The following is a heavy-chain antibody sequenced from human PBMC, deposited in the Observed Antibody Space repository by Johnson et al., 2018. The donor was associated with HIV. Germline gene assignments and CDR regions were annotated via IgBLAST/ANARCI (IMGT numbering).Heavy chain of an antibody. J-gene: IGHJ3*02. CDR1: GFTFSSYG. V-gene: IGHV3-30*19. D-gene: IGHD3-3*01. CDR3: ARVGISWSWRDAFDI. Sequence: QVQLVESGGGVVQPGGSLRLSCAASGFTFSSYGMHWVRQAPGKGLEWVAFISYDGSNKYYADSVKGRFTISRDNSKNTLYLQMNSLRAEDTAVYYCARVGISWSWRDAFDIWGQGTMVTVSS. CDR2: ISYDGSNK.